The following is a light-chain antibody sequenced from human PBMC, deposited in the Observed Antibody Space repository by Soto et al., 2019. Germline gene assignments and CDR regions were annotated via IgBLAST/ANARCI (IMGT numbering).Light chain of an antibody. J-gene: IGKJ3*01. V-gene: IGKV1-33*01. CDR1: QGLNND. CDR2: GAS. CDR3: QQYGDLPFT. Sequence: DIQMTQSPSSLSASVGDRVTITCQASQGLNNDLNWYQHKLEKAPKLLIYGASTLETGVRSRFSGSGSRTEFTFTTSSLQPEDIGTYYCQQYGDLPFTFGPGTKVAI.